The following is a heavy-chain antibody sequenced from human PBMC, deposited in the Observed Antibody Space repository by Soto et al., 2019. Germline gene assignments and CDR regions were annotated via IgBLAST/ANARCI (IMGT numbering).Heavy chain of an antibody. CDR3: AKVRSVSYAVDGFDS. CDR1: GFTFSSYS. D-gene: IGHD2-15*01. Sequence: GGSLRLSCAASGFTFSSYSIHWVRQAPGKGLEWVALISYDGSDKYYADSVKGRFTISRDNSKNTLYLHMNSLGAADKGGYYCAKVRSVSYAVDGFDSWGHGTQVPV. J-gene: IGHJ4*01. V-gene: IGHV3-30*18. CDR2: ISYDGSDK.